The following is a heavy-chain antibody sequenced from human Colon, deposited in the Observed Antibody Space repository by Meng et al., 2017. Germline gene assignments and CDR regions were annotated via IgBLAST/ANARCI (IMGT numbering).Heavy chain of an antibody. V-gene: IGHV3-7*01. CDR1: GFTFSNYW. Sequence: GGSLRLSCAASGFTFSNYWMTWVRQAPGKGLEWVAHIKKDGSDTKYVESVEGRFTISRDNAKNSLFLQLSSLRAEDTAVYYCGGGTGWIFDFWGQGTLVTVSS. CDR3: GGGTGWIFDF. D-gene: IGHD6-19*01. CDR2: IKKDGSDT. J-gene: IGHJ4*02.